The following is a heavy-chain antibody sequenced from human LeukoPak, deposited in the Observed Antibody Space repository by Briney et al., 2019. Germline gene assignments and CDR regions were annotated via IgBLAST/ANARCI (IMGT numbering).Heavy chain of an antibody. Sequence: ASVKVSCKVSGYTLTELSMHWVRQAPRKGLEWMGVFDPEDGETIYAQKFQGRVTMTEDTSTDTAYMELSSLRSEDTAVYYCATLAPRAYYDLWCGYQSFDYWGQGTLVTVSS. CDR3: ATLAPRAYYDLWCGYQSFDY. V-gene: IGHV1-24*01. J-gene: IGHJ4*02. CDR1: GYTLTELS. CDR2: FDPEDGET. D-gene: IGHD3-3*01.